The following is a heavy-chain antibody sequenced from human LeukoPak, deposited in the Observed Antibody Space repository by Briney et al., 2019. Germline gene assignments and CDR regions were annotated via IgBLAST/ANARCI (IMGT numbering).Heavy chain of an antibody. J-gene: IGHJ6*03. CDR1: GGSISSYY. Sequence: SETLSLTCTVSGGSISSYYWSWIRQPPGKGLEWIGYIYYSGSTNYNPSLKSRVTISVDTSKNQFSLKLSSVTAADTAVYYCASVNRDYYDSSGLGGYYYYYMDVWGKGTTVTISS. D-gene: IGHD3-22*01. V-gene: IGHV4-59*01. CDR3: ASVNRDYYDSSGLGGYYYYYMDV. CDR2: IYYSGST.